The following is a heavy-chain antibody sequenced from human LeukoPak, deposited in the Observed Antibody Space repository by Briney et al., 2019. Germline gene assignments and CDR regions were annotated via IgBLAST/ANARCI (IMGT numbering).Heavy chain of an antibody. CDR3: ARDPRGLGYCSNTSCANWFDP. Sequence: GGSLRLSCAASGFTFSSYSMNWVRQAPGKGLEWVSYISSSSSTIYYADSVKGRFTISRDNAKNSLYLQMNSLRDEDTAVYYCARDPRGLGYCSNTSCANWFDPWGQGTLVTVSS. CDR2: ISSSSSTI. V-gene: IGHV3-48*02. CDR1: GFTFSSYS. J-gene: IGHJ5*02. D-gene: IGHD2-2*01.